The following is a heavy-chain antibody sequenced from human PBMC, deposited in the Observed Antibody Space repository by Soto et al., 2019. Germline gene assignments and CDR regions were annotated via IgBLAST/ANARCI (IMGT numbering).Heavy chain of an antibody. CDR2: INHSGST. D-gene: IGHD4-17*01. J-gene: IGHJ4*02. CDR3: ASGGVHTVTDFFDY. V-gene: IGHV4-34*01. CDR1: GGSFSGYY. Sequence: LSLTCAVYGGSFSGYYWSWIRQPPGKGLEWIGEINHSGSTNYNPSLKSRVTISVDTSKNQFSLKLSSVTAADTAVYYCASGGVHTVTDFFDYWGQGTLVTVSS.